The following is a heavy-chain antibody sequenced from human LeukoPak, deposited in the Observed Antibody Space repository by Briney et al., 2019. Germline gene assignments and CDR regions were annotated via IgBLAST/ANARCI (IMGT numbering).Heavy chain of an antibody. CDR2: INHSGST. CDR3: ARGGRGVPAARRFKGGNWFDP. CDR1: GGSFSGNY. V-gene: IGHV4-34*01. D-gene: IGHD2-2*01. J-gene: IGHJ5*02. Sequence: SEXLSLTCAVYGGSFSGNYWSWLRQPPGKGLEWIGEINHSGSTNYNPSLTSRFTISVNTSGNQFSLKLSSVIAADTAVYYCARGGRGVPAARRFKGGNWFDPWGQGTLVTVSS.